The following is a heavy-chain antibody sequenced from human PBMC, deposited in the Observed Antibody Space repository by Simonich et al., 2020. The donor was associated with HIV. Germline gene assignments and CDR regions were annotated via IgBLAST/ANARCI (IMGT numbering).Heavy chain of an antibody. CDR3: ATHGPGSYSSALDI. CDR1: GYTFTDYN. J-gene: IGHJ3*02. Sequence: QVQLVQSGAEVTKPGASVKVCCKSSGYTFTDYNIHWVRQAPGQGLEWMVGVNPNSGSTDNPQKFQCRVTMTRDKSITTAYMELSRLRSDDTAFYYCATHGPGSYSSALDIWGQGTMVTVS. CDR2: VNPNSGST. D-gene: IGHD1-26*01. V-gene: IGHV1-2*02.